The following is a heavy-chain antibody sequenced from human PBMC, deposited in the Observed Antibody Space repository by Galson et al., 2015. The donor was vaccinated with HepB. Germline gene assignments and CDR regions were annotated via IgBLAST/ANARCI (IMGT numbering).Heavy chain of an antibody. CDR2: ISSSGSTI. J-gene: IGHJ6*02. CDR3: AYDSSGLYYYYGMDV. D-gene: IGHD3-22*01. Sequence: SLRLSCAASGFTFSDYYMSWIRQAPGKGLEWVSYISSSGSTIYYAYSVKGRFTISRDNTKNSLYLQMNSLRAEDTAMFYCAYDSSGLYYYYGMDVWGQGTTVTVSS. CDR1: GFTFSDYY. V-gene: IGHV3-11*01.